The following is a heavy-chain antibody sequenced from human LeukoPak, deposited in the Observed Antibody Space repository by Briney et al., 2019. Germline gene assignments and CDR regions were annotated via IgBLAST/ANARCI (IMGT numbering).Heavy chain of an antibody. CDR3: VRGGYRGFDYEY. CDR2: IRSKANNYAT. Sequence: GGSLRLSCAAAGFSFSDVAVHWVRQAPGKGLEWVGRIRSKANNYATTYAVSVKGRVTISRDDSRNTTYLQMNSLRAEDTAVYYCVRGGYRGFDYEYWGQGTLVTVSS. V-gene: IGHV3-73*01. CDR1: GFSFSDVA. D-gene: IGHD5-12*01. J-gene: IGHJ4*02.